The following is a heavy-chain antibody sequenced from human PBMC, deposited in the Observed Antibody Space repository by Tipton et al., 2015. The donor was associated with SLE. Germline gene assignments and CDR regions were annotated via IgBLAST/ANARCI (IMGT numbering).Heavy chain of an antibody. CDR1: GGSISSSRYY. D-gene: IGHD2-15*01. J-gene: IGHJ5*02. CDR2: IYYSGST. CDR3: ARGELVVVAAVYAPFDP. V-gene: IGHV4-61*05. Sequence: TLSLTCTVSGGSISSSRYYWGWIRQPPGKGLEWIGYIYYSGSTNYNPSLKSRVTISVDTSKNQFSLKLSSVTAADTAVYYCARGELVVVAAVYAPFDPWGQGTLVTVSS.